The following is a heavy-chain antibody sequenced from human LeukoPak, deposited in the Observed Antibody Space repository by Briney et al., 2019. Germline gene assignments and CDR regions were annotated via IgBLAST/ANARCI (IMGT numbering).Heavy chain of an antibody. Sequence: SVKVSCKASGGTFSSYAISWVRQAPGQGLEWMGRIIPIFGTANYAQKLQGRVTITTDESTSTAYMELSSLRSEDTAMYYCARHTITYYYDSSGYTFDYWGQGTLVTVSS. D-gene: IGHD3-22*01. J-gene: IGHJ4*02. V-gene: IGHV1-69*05. CDR2: IIPIFGTA. CDR3: ARHTITYYYDSSGYTFDY. CDR1: GGTFSSYA.